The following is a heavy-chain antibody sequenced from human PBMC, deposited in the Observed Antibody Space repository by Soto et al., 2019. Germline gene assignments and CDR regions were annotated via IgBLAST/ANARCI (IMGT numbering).Heavy chain of an antibody. V-gene: IGHV1-69*01. D-gene: IGHD6-19*01. CDR1: GGTFSSYA. CDR2: IIPIFGTA. J-gene: IGHJ1*01. CDR3: ARVIAGAGRGAEYFHH. Sequence: QVQLVQSGAEVKKPGSSVKVSCKASGGTFSSYAISWVRKAPGQGLEWMGGIIPIFGTANYAQQFQARVTITADESTSTAYMELSSLRSEDMALYYRARVIAGAGRGAEYFHHCSQGTLVSVAS.